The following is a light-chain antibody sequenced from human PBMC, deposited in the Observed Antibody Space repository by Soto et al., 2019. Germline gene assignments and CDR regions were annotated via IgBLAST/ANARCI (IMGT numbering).Light chain of an antibody. CDR2: DNS. V-gene: IGLV1-51*01. CDR3: ATWYSKLSAVV. Sequence: QSVLTQPPSMSAAPGQKVPISCSGSSSNIGDNFVSWYQHLPGTAPKLLIFDNSQRPSEIPDRFFGSKSGTIATLAITGLQTGDEAVYYCATWYSKLSAVVFGGGTKVTVL. J-gene: IGLJ2*01. CDR1: SSNIGDNF.